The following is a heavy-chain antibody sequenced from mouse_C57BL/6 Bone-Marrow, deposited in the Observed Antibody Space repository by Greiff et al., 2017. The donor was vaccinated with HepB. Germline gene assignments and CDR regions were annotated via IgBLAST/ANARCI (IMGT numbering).Heavy chain of an antibody. CDR2: ISSGSSTI. D-gene: IGHD2-5*01. J-gene: IGHJ4*01. CDR1: GFTFSDYG. Sequence: EVMLVESGGGLVKPGGSLKLSCAASGFTFSDYGMHWVRQAPEKGLEWVAYISSGSSTIYYADTVKGRFTISRDNAKNTLFLQMTSLRSEDTAMYYCAILYSNYAMDYWGQGTSVTVSS. CDR3: AILYSNYAMDY. V-gene: IGHV5-17*01.